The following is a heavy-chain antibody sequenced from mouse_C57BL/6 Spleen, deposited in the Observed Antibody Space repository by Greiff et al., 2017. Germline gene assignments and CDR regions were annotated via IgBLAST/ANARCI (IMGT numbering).Heavy chain of an antibody. J-gene: IGHJ4*01. CDR3: ARSSDGYYAAMDY. D-gene: IGHD2-3*01. Sequence: VQLQQPGAELVKPGASVKLSCKASGYTFTSYWMHWVKQRPGQGLEWIGMIHPNSGSTNYNEKFKSKATLTVDKSSSTAYMQLSSLTSEDSAVYYCARSSDGYYAAMDYWGQGTSVTVSS. CDR1: GYTFTSYW. CDR2: IHPNSGST. V-gene: IGHV1-64*01.